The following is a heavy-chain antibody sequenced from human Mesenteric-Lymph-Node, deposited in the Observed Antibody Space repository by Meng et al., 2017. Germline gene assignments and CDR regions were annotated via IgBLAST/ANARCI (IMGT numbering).Heavy chain of an antibody. CDR2: ISAYNGNT. CDR3: ARDTTLYYYDSSGRRNRIDAFDI. D-gene: IGHD3-22*01. Sequence: ASVKVSCKASGYTFTSYGISWVRQAPGQGLEWMGWISAYNGNTNYAQKLQGRVTMTTDTSTNTAYMELRSLRSDDTAVYYCARDTTLYYYDSSGRRNRIDAFDIWGQGTMVTVSS. V-gene: IGHV1-18*01. CDR1: GYTFTSYG. J-gene: IGHJ3*02.